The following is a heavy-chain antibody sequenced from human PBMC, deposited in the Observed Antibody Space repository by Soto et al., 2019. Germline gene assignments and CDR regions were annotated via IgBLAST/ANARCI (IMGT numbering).Heavy chain of an antibody. Sequence: EMQLLESGGGLIQPGGSLRLSCAASGFTFSSYAMSWVRQAPGKGLEWISGFRGSGSNTYYADSVEGRFTISRDISKNTLYLQMNRLRAEDTAVYYCAKDMSYYDSSGYYSGYYYDGVDVWGQGTTVTVSS. J-gene: IGHJ6*02. CDR3: AKDMSYYDSSGYYSGYYYDGVDV. V-gene: IGHV3-23*01. CDR2: FRGSGSNT. CDR1: GFTFSSYA. D-gene: IGHD3-22*01.